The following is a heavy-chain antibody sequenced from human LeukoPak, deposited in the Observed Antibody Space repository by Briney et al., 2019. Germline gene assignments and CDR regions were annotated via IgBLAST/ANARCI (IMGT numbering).Heavy chain of an antibody. Sequence: NPSETLSLTCTVSGGSISSYYWNWIRQPPGKGLEWIGYIYYTGSTNYNPSLKSRATISVDTSKNQFSLKLNFVTATDTAVYYCARSGTSRYYFYGMDVWGQGTTVTVSS. CDR2: IYYTGST. CDR1: GGSISSYY. D-gene: IGHD1/OR15-1a*01. J-gene: IGHJ6*02. CDR3: ARSGTSRYYFYGMDV. V-gene: IGHV4-59*08.